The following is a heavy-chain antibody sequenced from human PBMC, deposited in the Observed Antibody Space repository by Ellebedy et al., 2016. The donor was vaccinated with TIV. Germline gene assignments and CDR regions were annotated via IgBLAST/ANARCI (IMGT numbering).Heavy chain of an antibody. V-gene: IGHV3-30*04. D-gene: IGHD4-17*01. CDR3: ARDLFYGDNVGIDF. Sequence: GGSLRLSCAASGFTFNNYAIHWVRQAPGKGLEWVAIIFYSGGNKLYADSVKGRFTTSRDNSKNTVFLQMNSLRAEDTAIYYCARDLFYGDNVGIDFWGQGTPVTVSS. CDR1: GFTFNNYA. CDR2: IFYSGGNK. J-gene: IGHJ4*02.